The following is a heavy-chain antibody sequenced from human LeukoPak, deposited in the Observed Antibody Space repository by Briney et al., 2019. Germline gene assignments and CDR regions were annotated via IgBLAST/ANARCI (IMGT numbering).Heavy chain of an antibody. D-gene: IGHD5-18*01. CDR1: GGSFSGYY. CDR2: INHSGST. Sequence: SETLSLTCAVYGGSFSGYYWSWIRQPPGKGLEWIGEINHSGSTNYNPSLKSRVTISVDTSKNQFSLKLSSVTAADTAVYYCARRGGGYSYGRRNYFDYWGQGTLVTVSS. CDR3: ARRGGGYSYGRRNYFDY. V-gene: IGHV4-34*01. J-gene: IGHJ4*02.